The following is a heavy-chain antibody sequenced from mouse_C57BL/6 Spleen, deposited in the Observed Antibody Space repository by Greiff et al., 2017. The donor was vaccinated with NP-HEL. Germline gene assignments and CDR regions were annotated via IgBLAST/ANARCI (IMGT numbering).Heavy chain of an antibody. D-gene: IGHD1-1*01. J-gene: IGHJ3*01. CDR2: ISYDGSN. V-gene: IGHV3-6*01. CDR1: GYSITSGYY. CDR3: ARKNGAWFAY. Sequence: DVQLQESGPGLVKPSQSLSLTCSVTGYSITSGYYWNWIRQFPGNKLEWMGYISYDGSNNYNPSLKNRISITRDTSKNQFFLKLNSVTTEDTATYYCARKNGAWFAYWGQGTLVTVSA.